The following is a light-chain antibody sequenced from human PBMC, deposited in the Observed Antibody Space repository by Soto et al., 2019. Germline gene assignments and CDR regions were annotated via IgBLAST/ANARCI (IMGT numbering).Light chain of an antibody. CDR3: QQYDNSPWT. V-gene: IGKV3-20*01. Sequence: EIVLTQSPGTLSWSPGEGATLSCRASQSVSSSYLAWYQQKPGQAPRLLIYGASSRATGIPDRFSGGGSGTDYTLTISRLEPEDFAVYYCQQYDNSPWTFGQGPKVEIK. CDR2: GAS. CDR1: QSVSSSY. J-gene: IGKJ1*01.